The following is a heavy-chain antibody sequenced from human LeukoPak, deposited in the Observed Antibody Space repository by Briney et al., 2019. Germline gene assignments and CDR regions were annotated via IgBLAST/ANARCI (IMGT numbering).Heavy chain of an antibody. CDR3: ASGGGWVFNN. CDR1: GFPFSSHW. Sequence: GGSLRLSCAASGFPFSSHWLSWFRQSPGKGLERVAHIKQDGSEKYYVDSVKGRFTISRDNARNSQYLQMNSLRAEDTAVYYCASGGGWVFNNWGQGTLVAVSS. CDR2: IKQDGSEK. J-gene: IGHJ4*02. D-gene: IGHD6-19*01. V-gene: IGHV3-7*01.